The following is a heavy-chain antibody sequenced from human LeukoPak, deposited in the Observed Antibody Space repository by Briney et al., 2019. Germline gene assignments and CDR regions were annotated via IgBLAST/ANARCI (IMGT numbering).Heavy chain of an antibody. CDR1: GYTFTDYY. D-gene: IGHD2-15*01. V-gene: IGHV1-2*02. J-gene: IGHJ6*02. Sequence: ASVKVSCRASGYTFTDYYMHWVRQAPGQGLEWMGWLNPNTLVTKYAQHFQGRVSMTWDTSISTGYMDLHSLTSDDTAVYYCARKDGGRDGMDVWGQGITVTVSS. CDR3: ARKDGGRDGMDV. CDR2: LNPNTLVT.